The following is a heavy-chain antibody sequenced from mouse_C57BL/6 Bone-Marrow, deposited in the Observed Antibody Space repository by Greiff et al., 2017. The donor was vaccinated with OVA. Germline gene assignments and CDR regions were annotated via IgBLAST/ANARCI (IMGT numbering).Heavy chain of an antibody. CDR1: GFTFSSYA. J-gene: IGHJ2*01. V-gene: IGHV5-4*03. Sequence: EVKLVESGGGLVKPGGSLKLSCAASGFTFSSYAMSWVRQTPEKRLEWVATISDGGSYTYYPDNVKGRCTISRDNAKNNLYLQMSHLKSEDTAMYYCARNPYFDYWGQGTTLTVSS. CDR3: ARNPYFDY. CDR2: ISDGGSYT.